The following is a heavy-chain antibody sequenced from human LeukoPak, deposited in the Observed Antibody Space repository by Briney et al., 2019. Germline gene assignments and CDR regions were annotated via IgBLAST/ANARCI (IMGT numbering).Heavy chain of an antibody. CDR2: INPDSGDT. V-gene: IGHV1-2*02. Sequence: ASMKVSCKASGYSFTAYYIHWVRQAPGQGLEWMAWINPDSGDTHYAQKFQGRVTLTRDTSISTVYIELSRLRSDDTAVYFCVSGEPAVYSFDYWGQGTLVTVSS. CDR1: GYSFTAYY. CDR3: VSGEPAVYSFDY. J-gene: IGHJ4*02. D-gene: IGHD1-14*01.